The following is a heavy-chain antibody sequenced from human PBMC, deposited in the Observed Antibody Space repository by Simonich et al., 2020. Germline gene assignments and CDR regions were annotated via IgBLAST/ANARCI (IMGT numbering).Heavy chain of an antibody. D-gene: IGHD6-6*01. J-gene: IGHJ4*02. Sequence: QVQLQQWGAGLLKPSETLSLTCAVYGGSFSGYYCSWIRRPPGKGLEWIGEINHSGSTNYHPSLKSRVTISVDTSKNQFSLKLSSVTAADTAVYYCARRYYSTSFDYWGQGTLVTVSS. CDR3: ARRYYSTSFDY. CDR1: GGSFSGYY. V-gene: IGHV4-34*01. CDR2: INHSGST.